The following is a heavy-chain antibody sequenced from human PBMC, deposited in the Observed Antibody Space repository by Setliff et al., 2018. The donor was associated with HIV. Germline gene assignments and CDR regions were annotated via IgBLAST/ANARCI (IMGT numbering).Heavy chain of an antibody. CDR1: GYTFTNYD. J-gene: IGHJ4*02. V-gene: IGHV1-8*02. CDR3: ARGRLSWSPDF. Sequence: ASVKVSCKASGYTFTNYDINWVRQSPGQGLEWLGWMNPNSGRAVSAQMFQGRLTMTRDTSTSTAYMELSSLTSDDTAIYYCARGRLSWSPDFLGQGTLVTVSS. CDR2: MNPNSGRA.